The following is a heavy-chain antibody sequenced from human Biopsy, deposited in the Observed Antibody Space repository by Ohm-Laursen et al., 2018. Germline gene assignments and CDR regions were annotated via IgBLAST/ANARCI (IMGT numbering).Heavy chain of an antibody. CDR3: ASAHQYCSATTCNGGSDF. Sequence: SLRLSCAAFGFTFSTYWMNWVRQAPGKGLEWVANINQDGSEKYYVDSVKGRFTISRDNATDSLDLQMSSLRVEDTALYYCASAHQYCSATTCNGGSDFWGQGTLVTVSS. J-gene: IGHJ4*02. CDR2: INQDGSEK. D-gene: IGHD2-15*01. V-gene: IGHV3-7*01. CDR1: GFTFSTYW.